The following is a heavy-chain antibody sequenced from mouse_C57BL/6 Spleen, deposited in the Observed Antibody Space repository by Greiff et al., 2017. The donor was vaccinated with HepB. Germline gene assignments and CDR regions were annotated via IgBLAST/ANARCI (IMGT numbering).Heavy chain of an antibody. CDR1: GYSITSGYY. V-gene: IGHV3-6*01. J-gene: IGHJ2*01. Sequence: VQLKESGPGLVKPSQSLSLTCSVTGYSITSGYYWNWIRQFPGNKLEWMGYISYDGSNNYNPSLKNRISITRDTSKNQFFLKLNSVTTEDTATYYCARPYDGSFDYWGQGTTLTVSS. CDR2: ISYDGSN. D-gene: IGHD2-3*01. CDR3: ARPYDGSFDY.